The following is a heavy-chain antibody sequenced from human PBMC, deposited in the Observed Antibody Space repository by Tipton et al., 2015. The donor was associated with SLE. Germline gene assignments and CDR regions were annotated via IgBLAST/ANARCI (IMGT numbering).Heavy chain of an antibody. J-gene: IGHJ4*02. CDR1: GYSIRNGYF. D-gene: IGHD3-3*01. Sequence: TLSFTCTVSGYSIRNGYFWGWIRQPPGKGLEWIGSIYHSGSTYYKSSLKSRVTISVDTSKNQFSLKLSSVTAADAAVYYCARLGEDDGVRFYYFDHWGQGNLVGVSS. CDR3: ARLGEDDGVRFYYFDH. CDR2: IYHSGST. V-gene: IGHV4-38-2*02.